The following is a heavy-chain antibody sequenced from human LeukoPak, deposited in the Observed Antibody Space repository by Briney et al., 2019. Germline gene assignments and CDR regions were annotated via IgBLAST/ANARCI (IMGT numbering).Heavy chain of an antibody. V-gene: IGHV3-30*18. J-gene: IGHJ5*02. CDR1: GFTFSSYG. CDR2: ISYDGSNK. Sequence: GRSLRLSCAASGFTFSSYGMHWVRQAPGKGLEWVAVISYDGSNKYYADSVKGRFTISRDNSKNTLYLQMNSLRAEDTAVYYCAKGPVPFDPWGQGTQVTVSS. CDR3: AKGPVPFDP.